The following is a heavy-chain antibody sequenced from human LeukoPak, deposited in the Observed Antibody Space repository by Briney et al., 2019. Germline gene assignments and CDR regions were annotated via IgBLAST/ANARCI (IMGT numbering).Heavy chain of an antibody. J-gene: IGHJ4*02. CDR1: GFTFSSYA. V-gene: IGHV3-23*01. Sequence: GGSLRLSCAASGFTFSSYAMSWVRQGSGKGLEWVSAISGSGGSTYYADSVKGRFTISRDNSKNTLYLQMNSLRAEDTAVYYCAKPYNWNYGAMDYWGQGTLVTVSS. D-gene: IGHD1-7*01. CDR3: AKPYNWNYGAMDY. CDR2: ISGSGGST.